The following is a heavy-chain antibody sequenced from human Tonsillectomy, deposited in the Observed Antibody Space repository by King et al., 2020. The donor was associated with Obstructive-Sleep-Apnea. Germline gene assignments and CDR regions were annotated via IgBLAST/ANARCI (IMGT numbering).Heavy chain of an antibody. Sequence: VQLVESGGGLVKPGGSLRLSCAASGSTFSDYYMSWIRQAPGKGLDWGSYISSSGSTIYYTDSVKGRYTSSRDNAKNSLYLQMNSLRAEDTAVYYCAGAGDTSTPLPFVLNWFDPWGQGTLVTVSS. CDR1: GSTFSDYY. CDR3: AGAGDTSTPLPFVLNWFDP. J-gene: IGHJ5*02. V-gene: IGHV3-11*01. CDR2: ISSSGSTI. D-gene: IGHD3-16*01.